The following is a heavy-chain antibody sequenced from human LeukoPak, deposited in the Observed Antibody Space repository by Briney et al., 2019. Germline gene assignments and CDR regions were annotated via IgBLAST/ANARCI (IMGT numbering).Heavy chain of an antibody. D-gene: IGHD2-2*02. CDR3: ARDQLGGSCSSTRCYTSFNS. V-gene: IGHV3-23*03. J-gene: IGHJ5*02. CDR1: GFTFSSYA. Sequence: PGGSLRLSCAASGFTFSSYAMSWVRQAPGKGLEWVSIIYSGGRTYYADSVKGRFTISRDNSKDTLYLRMNSLRAEDTAVYYCARDQLGGSCSSTRCYTSFNSWGQGTLVTVSS. CDR2: IYSGGRT.